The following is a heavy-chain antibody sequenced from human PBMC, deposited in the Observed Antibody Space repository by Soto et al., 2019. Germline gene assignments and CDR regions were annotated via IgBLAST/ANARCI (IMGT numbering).Heavy chain of an antibody. Sequence: GGSLRLSCAASGFTFSSYSMNWVRQAPGKGLEWVSYISSSSTTIYYADSVKGRLTIFRDNAKNSLYLQLNSLRDEDTAVYYCARSPYYYDSSNYYGYWGQGTLVTVS. D-gene: IGHD3-22*01. CDR1: GFTFSSYS. J-gene: IGHJ4*02. CDR3: ARSPYYYDSSNYYGY. CDR2: ISSSSTTI. V-gene: IGHV3-48*02.